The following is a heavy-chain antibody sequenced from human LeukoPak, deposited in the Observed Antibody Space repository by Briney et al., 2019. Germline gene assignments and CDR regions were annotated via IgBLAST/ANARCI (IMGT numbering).Heavy chain of an antibody. CDR2: ISSSSSYI. Sequence: GGSLRLSYAASGFIINTFEMNWVRQAPGKGLEWVSSISSSSSYIYYADSVKGRFTISRDNAKNSLYLQMNSLRAEDTAVYYCARDFDAVGDYWGQGTLVTVSS. CDR1: GFIINTFE. V-gene: IGHV3-21*01. CDR3: ARDFDAVGDY. J-gene: IGHJ4*02. D-gene: IGHD6-19*01.